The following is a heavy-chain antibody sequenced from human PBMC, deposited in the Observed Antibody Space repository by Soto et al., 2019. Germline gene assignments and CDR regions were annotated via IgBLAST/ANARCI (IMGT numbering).Heavy chain of an antibody. Sequence: QVQLQESGPGLVKPSQTLSLTCTVSGGSISNADYYWSWVRQPPGKGLEWIGYIYYSGSSFFNPSLKSQVTMSKDTSKNQVSLRLTSVTAADTAVYYCARAIVVTVGGMDVWGRGNTVTVSS. V-gene: IGHV4-30-4*01. CDR1: GGSISNADYY. J-gene: IGHJ6*02. D-gene: IGHD5-12*01. CDR2: IYYSGSS. CDR3: ARAIVVTVGGMDV.